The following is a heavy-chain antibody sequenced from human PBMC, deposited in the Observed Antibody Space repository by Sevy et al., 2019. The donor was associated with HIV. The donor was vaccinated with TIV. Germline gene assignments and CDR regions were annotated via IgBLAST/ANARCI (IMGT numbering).Heavy chain of an antibody. CDR2: ISGSGGST. D-gene: IGHD6-19*01. J-gene: IGHJ4*02. CDR3: AKAPVRGSGWYYFDY. CDR1: GFTFISYA. Sequence: GGSLRLSCAASGFTFISYAMSWVRQAPGKGLEWVSAISGSGGSTYYADSVKGRFTISRDNSKNTLYLQMNSLRAEDTAVYYCAKAPVRGSGWYYFDYWGQGTLVTVSS. V-gene: IGHV3-23*01.